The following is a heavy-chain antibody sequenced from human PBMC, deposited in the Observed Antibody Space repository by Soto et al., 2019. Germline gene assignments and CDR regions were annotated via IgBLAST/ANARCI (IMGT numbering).Heavy chain of an antibody. J-gene: IGHJ6*02. D-gene: IGHD3-9*01. CDR3: AKDHNYYDILTGYYMGYYYGMDV. Sequence: GGSLRLSCAASGFTFSSYGMHWVRQAPGKGLEWVAVISYDGSNKYYADSVKGRFTISRDNSENTLYLQMNSLRAEDTAVYYCAKDHNYYDILTGYYMGYYYGMDVWGQGTTVTVSS. V-gene: IGHV3-30*18. CDR2: ISYDGSNK. CDR1: GFTFSSYG.